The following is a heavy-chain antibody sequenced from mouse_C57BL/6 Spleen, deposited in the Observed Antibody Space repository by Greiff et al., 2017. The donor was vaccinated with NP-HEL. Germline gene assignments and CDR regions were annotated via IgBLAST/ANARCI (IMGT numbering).Heavy chain of an antibody. Sequence: QVQLKQPGAELVKPGASVKLSCKASGYTFTSYWMQWVKQRPGQGLEWIGEIDPSDSYTNYNQKFKGKATLTVDTSSSTAYMQLSSLTSEDSAVYYCAREGDDYEAYWGQGTLVTVSA. CDR1: GYTFTSYW. CDR3: AREGDDYEAY. J-gene: IGHJ3*01. CDR2: IDPSDSYT. V-gene: IGHV1-50*01. D-gene: IGHD2-4*01.